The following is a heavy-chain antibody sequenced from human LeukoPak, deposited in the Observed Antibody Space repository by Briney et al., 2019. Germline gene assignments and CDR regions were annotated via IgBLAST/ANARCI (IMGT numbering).Heavy chain of an antibody. CDR1: GFTFSDYY. J-gene: IGHJ5*02. D-gene: IGHD6-13*01. Sequence: GGSLRLSCAASGFTFSDYYMNWIRQAPGKGLEWVSYISSGGSTIYYADSVRGRFTISRDNAKNSLYLQMNSLRAEDTAVYYCARDRSYSSSWNWFDPWGQGTLVTVSS. V-gene: IGHV3-11*04. CDR3: ARDRSYSSSWNWFDP. CDR2: ISSGGSTI.